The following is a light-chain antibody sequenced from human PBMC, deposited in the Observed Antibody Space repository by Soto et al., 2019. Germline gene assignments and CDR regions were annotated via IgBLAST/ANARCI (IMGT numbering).Light chain of an antibody. V-gene: IGKV1-5*03. J-gene: IGKJ1*01. CDR2: KAS. Sequence: DIPMTQSPSTLSASVGDRVTITCRASQSISSWLAWHQQQPGKAPKLLIYKASSLESGVPSRFSGSGSGTEFTLTISSLQPDDFATYYCQQYTNYPWTFGQGTKVEIK. CDR1: QSISSW. CDR3: QQYTNYPWT.